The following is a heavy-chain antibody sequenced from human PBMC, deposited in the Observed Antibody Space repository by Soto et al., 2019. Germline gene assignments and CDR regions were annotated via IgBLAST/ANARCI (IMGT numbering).Heavy chain of an antibody. CDR2: IIPIFGTA. D-gene: IGHD3-10*01. CDR1: GGTFSSYA. CDR3: ARLKGIGDAFDI. J-gene: IGHJ3*02. V-gene: IGHV1-69*13. Sequence: SVKVSCKASGGTFSSYAISWVRQAPGQGLEWMGGIIPIFGTANYAQKFQGRVTITADESTSTAYMELSSLRSEDTAVYYCARLKGIGDAFDIWGQGTMVTVSS.